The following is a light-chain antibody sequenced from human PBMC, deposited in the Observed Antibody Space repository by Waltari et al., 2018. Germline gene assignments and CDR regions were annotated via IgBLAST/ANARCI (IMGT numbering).Light chain of an antibody. J-gene: IGKJ1*01. CDR2: KVS. CDR1: QSLVSSDGNTY. Sequence: DVVMTQSPLSLPVTPGPPASISCRSRQSLVSSDGNTYFSWFHQRPGQSPRRLLCKVSDRDAGDRDRFSGIGSGTELTVRMSRGEAQDVGVYYCMQNTHRAWTFGQGTKVEFK. CDR3: MQNTHRAWT. V-gene: IGKV2-30*01.